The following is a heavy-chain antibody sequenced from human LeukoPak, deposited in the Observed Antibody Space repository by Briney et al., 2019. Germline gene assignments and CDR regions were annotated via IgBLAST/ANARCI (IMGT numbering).Heavy chain of an antibody. J-gene: IGHJ4*02. V-gene: IGHV4-59*12. CDR1: GGSISSYY. CDR2: IYYSGST. CDR3: ARDGGGNGYYFDY. D-gene: IGHD4-23*01. Sequence: PSETLSLTCTVSGGSISSYYWSWIRQPPGKGLEWIGYIYYSGSTNYNPSLKSRVTISVDTSKNQFSLKLSSVTAADTAVYYCARDGGGNGYYFDYWGQGTLVTVSS.